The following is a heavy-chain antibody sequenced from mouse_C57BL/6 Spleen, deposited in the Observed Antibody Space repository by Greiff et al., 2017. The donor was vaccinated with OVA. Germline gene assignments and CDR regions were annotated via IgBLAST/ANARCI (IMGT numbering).Heavy chain of an antibody. CDR1: GYTFTSYW. Sequence: QVQLKQPGTELVKPGASVKLSCKASGYTFTSYWMHWVKQRPGQGLEWIGNINPSNGGTNYNEKFKSKATLTVDKASSTAYMQLSSLTSEDSAVYDCARSGYYYGSSYVDYWGQGTTLTVSS. J-gene: IGHJ2*01. CDR2: INPSNGGT. V-gene: IGHV1-53*01. CDR3: ARSGYYYGSSYVDY. D-gene: IGHD1-1*01.